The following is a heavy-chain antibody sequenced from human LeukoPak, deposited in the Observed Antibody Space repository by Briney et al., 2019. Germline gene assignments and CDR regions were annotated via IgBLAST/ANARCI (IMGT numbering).Heavy chain of an antibody. J-gene: IGHJ5*02. CDR1: GFTFSSYE. CDR2: ISNDGSNK. V-gene: IGHV3-30*03. Sequence: GGSLRLSCAASGFTFSSYEMNWVRQAPGKGLEWVAVISNDGSNKLYTDSVKGRFTISRDNSKNTLYLQMNSLRAEDTAVYYCARSDVDMAAWGQGTLVTVSS. D-gene: IGHD5-12*01. CDR3: ARSDVDMAA.